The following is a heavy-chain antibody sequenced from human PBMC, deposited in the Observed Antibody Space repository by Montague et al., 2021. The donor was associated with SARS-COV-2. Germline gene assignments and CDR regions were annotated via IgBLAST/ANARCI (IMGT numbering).Heavy chain of an antibody. Sequence: SETLSLTCTVSGGSMNSYYWSWIRQAPGKGLEWIGWIYYSGSSYSHPSLKSRLTLSADTSRSEFHLKLTSVTAADTAVYFCARPGAFPNYEGFDYWGQGTLVTVSS. D-gene: IGHD4/OR15-4a*01. V-gene: IGHV4-59*08. J-gene: IGHJ4*02. CDR3: ARPGAFPNYEGFDY. CDR1: GGSMNSYY. CDR2: IYYSGSS.